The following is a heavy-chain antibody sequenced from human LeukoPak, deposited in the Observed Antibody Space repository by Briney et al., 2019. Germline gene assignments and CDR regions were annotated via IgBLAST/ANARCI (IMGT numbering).Heavy chain of an antibody. Sequence: ERSLRLSCIASGFTFSYYGFHWVRQAPGKGLEWVAVIWSDGSNKYYGDSVKGRFIIYRDDSQDTVYLQMNSLRAEDTAVYCCAKDAQRGFDYSNSLEYWGQGSLVTVSS. CDR3: AKDAQRGFDYSNSLEY. V-gene: IGHV3-33*06. J-gene: IGHJ4*02. D-gene: IGHD4-11*01. CDR2: IWSDGSNK. CDR1: GFTFSYYG.